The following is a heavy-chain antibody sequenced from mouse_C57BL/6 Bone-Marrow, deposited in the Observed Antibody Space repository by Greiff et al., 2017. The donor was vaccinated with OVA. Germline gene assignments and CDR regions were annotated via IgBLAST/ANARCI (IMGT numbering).Heavy chain of an antibody. Sequence: QVQLQQSGAELAKPGASVKLSCKASGYTFTSYWMHWVKQRPGQGLEWIGYINTSSGYTKYNQKFKDKATLTADKSSSTAYMQLISLTYEDSAVYYCARLNYGSSYRSYWYFDVWGTGTTVTVSS. J-gene: IGHJ1*03. CDR2: INTSSGYT. CDR1: GYTFTSYW. CDR3: ARLNYGSSYRSYWYFDV. V-gene: IGHV1-7*01. D-gene: IGHD1-1*01.